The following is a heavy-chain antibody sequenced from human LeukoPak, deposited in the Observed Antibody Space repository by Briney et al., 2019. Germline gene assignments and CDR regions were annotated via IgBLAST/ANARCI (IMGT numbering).Heavy chain of an antibody. CDR1: GFTVSSNY. CDR2: LYSGGST. Sequence: GGSLRLSCAASGFTVSSNYMSWVRQAPGKGLEWVSVLYSGGSTYYAESVKGRFTISRDNSKKTLYLQMSSLRAEDTAVYYCARDFGGIGHFDYWGQGTLVTVSS. CDR3: ARDFGGIGHFDY. D-gene: IGHD3-10*01. J-gene: IGHJ4*02. V-gene: IGHV3-66*01.